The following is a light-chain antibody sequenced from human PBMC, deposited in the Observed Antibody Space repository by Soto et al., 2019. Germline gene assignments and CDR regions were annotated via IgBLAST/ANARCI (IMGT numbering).Light chain of an antibody. J-gene: IGLJ3*02. Sequence: QLVLTQSSSASASLGSSVKLTCTLSSGHSSYIIAWHQQQPGKAPRYLMKLEGSGSYNKGSGVPDRFSGSSSGADRYLTISNLQFEDEADYYCETWDSNPHEVFGGGTKLTVL. CDR1: SGHSSYI. V-gene: IGLV4-60*02. CDR2: LEGSGSY. CDR3: ETWDSNPHEV.